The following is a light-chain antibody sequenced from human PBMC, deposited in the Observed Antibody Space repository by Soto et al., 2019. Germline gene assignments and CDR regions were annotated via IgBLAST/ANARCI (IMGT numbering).Light chain of an antibody. CDR2: WAS. CDR1: QSVLYSSNNKNY. J-gene: IGKJ4*01. V-gene: IGKV4-1*01. CDR3: QQYFSTPLT. Sequence: EIVMTQSPDSLAVSLGERATINCKSSQSVLYSSNNKNYLAWYQQKPGQPPKLLIYWASTRESGVPDRFSGSGSGTGFTLTISSLQAEDVAVYYYQQYFSTPLTFGGGTKVEIK.